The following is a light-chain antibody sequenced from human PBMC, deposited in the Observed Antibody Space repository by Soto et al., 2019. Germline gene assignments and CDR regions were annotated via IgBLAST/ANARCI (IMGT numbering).Light chain of an antibody. Sequence: DIQMTQSPSSLSASVGDRVTITCQASQGISNYLNWYQQKPGKAPKLLIYDASKLETGVSSRFSGSGSGADFTLTVSSLQPEDIATYYCQQYDIPPLTFGAGTRVEIK. CDR3: QQYDIPPLT. V-gene: IGKV1-33*01. J-gene: IGKJ4*01. CDR1: QGISNY. CDR2: DAS.